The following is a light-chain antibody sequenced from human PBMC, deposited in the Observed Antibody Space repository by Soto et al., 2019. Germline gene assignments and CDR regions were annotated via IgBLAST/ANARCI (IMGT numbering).Light chain of an antibody. CDR3: QQLNSYPRT. V-gene: IGKV1-9*01. Sequence: IQLTQSPSSLSASVGDRVTITCRASQAISSYLAWYQQKPGRAPNLLIYGASTLQSGVPSRFSGRGSGTDFTLTISSLQPEDFATYYCQQLNSYPRTFGQGTQVDI. CDR1: QAISSY. CDR2: GAS. J-gene: IGKJ1*01.